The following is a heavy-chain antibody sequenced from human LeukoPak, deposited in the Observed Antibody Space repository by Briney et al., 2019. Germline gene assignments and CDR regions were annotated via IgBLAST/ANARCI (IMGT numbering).Heavy chain of an antibody. CDR2: INSDGSTT. CDR1: GFTFSSYW. J-gene: IGHJ4*02. D-gene: IGHD2-15*01. Sequence: GGSLRLPCAASGFTFSSYWMHWVRQAPGKGLVWVSRINSDGSTTTYADSVKGRFTISRDNAKNTLYLQMNSLRAEDTAVYYCARVCIGCYSKDYWGQGTLVSVSS. CDR3: ARVCIGCYSKDY. V-gene: IGHV3-74*03.